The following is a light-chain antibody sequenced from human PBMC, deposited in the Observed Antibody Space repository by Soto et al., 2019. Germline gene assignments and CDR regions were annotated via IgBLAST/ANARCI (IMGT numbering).Light chain of an antibody. Sequence: DIQMTQSPSTLSASVGDRVSITCRASQSISTYLAGYQQKPGRAPQALIYRASSLESGVPSRFSGSGSGTGFTLTISSLLPDDFATYYCQQYNEYPYTFGQGTKLETK. CDR1: QSISTY. CDR2: RAS. J-gene: IGKJ2*01. V-gene: IGKV1-5*03. CDR3: QQYNEYPYT.